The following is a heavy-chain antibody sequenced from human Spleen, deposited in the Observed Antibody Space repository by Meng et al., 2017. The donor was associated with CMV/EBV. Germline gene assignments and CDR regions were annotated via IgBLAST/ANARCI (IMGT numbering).Heavy chain of an antibody. CDR1: GYSFTSYG. D-gene: IGHD6-6*01. CDR2: ISVNNGKT. V-gene: IGHV1-18*01. CDR3: ARDGEQLASSFEY. Sequence: CKASGYSFTSYGISWVRQAPGQGLEWMGWISVNNGKTNYAPKLQGRLTMTTDTSTSTAYMELRSLRSDDTAVYYCARDGEQLASSFEYWGQGTLVTVSS. J-gene: IGHJ4*02.